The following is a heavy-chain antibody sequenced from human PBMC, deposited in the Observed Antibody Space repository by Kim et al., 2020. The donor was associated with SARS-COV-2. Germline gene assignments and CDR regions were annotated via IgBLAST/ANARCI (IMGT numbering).Heavy chain of an antibody. CDR3: AREGYSSRFPVDY. V-gene: IGHV7-4-1*02. Sequence: YAQGFTGRFVFSLDTSVSTAYLQISSLKAEDTAVYYCAREGYSSRFPVDYWGQGTLVTVSS. J-gene: IGHJ4*02. D-gene: IGHD5-18*01.